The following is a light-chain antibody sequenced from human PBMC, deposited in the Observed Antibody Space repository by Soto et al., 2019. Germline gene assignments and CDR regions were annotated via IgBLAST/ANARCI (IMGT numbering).Light chain of an antibody. CDR3: MQFAHFPRT. CDR2: QVS. Sequence: DVVLTQTPLSSPVTLGQPASISCRSSQSLVHGDGNTYLSWLQQRPGQPPRLLIYQVSNRFSGVPDRFMASGAGTDFTLKISRVEAEDVGVYYCMQFAHFPRTFGQGTKLEI. V-gene: IGKV2-24*01. CDR1: QSLVHGDGNTY. J-gene: IGKJ1*01.